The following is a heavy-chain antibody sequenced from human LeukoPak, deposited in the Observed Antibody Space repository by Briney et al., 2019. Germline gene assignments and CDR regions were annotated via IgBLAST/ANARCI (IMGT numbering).Heavy chain of an antibody. D-gene: IGHD3-10*02. Sequence: GGSLRLSCAASGFTFSSYAMSWVRQAPGKGLEWVSCISTSGSTAYYADSVKGRFTISRDNAKNSLFLQMNSLTAEDTAVYYCARGALHVFDYWGQGTPVTVSS. CDR1: GFTFSSYA. CDR3: ARGALHVFDY. CDR2: ISTSGSTA. V-gene: IGHV3-48*03. J-gene: IGHJ4*02.